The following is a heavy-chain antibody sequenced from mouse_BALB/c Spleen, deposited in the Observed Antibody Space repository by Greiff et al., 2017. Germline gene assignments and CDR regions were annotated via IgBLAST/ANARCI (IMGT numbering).Heavy chain of an antibody. CDR1: GYTFTSYW. J-gene: IGHJ3*01. D-gene: IGHD1-1*01. CDR2: IYPGHSDT. Sequence: VQLQQSGTVLARPGASVKMSCKASGYTFTSYWMHWVKQRPGQGLEWIGAIYPGHSDTSYNQKFKGKAKLTAVTSTSTAYMELSSLTNEDSAVYYCTREVYGAWFAYWGQGTLVTVSA. CDR3: TREVYGAWFAY. V-gene: IGHV1-5*01.